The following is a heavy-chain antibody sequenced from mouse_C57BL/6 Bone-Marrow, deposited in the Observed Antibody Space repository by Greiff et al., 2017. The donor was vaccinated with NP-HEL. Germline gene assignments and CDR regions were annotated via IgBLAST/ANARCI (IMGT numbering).Heavy chain of an antibody. V-gene: IGHV7-3*01. Sequence: EVQLLESGAGLVQPGGSLCLSCAASGFTFTDYYMSWVRQPPGKALEWLGFIRNKANGYTSEYSVSVKGRFTISRANSQSILYLLMNALRAEDRATYYCARYKATPYDFDCWGQGTTLTVAS. J-gene: IGHJ2*01. CDR3: ARYKATPYDFDC. CDR2: IRNKANGYTS. D-gene: IGHD1-1*01. CDR1: GFTFTDYY.